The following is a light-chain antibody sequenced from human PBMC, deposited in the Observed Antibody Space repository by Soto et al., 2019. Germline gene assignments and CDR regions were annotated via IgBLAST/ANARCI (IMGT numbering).Light chain of an antibody. CDR3: AAWDNSLSSRV. Sequence: QSVLTQPPSASGTPGQRVTISCSGSSSNIGSNYVYWYQQLPGTAPKLLVFDDNQRPSGVPDRFSDSKSGTSASLAISGLRSEDEDDYYCAAWDNSLSSRVFGGGTKLTVL. V-gene: IGLV1-47*02. J-gene: IGLJ3*02. CDR1: SSNIGSNY. CDR2: DDN.